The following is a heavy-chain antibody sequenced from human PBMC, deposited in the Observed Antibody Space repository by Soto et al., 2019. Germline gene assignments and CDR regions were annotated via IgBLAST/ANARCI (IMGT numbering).Heavy chain of an antibody. V-gene: IGHV3-30*18. Sequence: QVQLVESGGGVVQPGRSLRLSCAASGFTFSSYGMHWVRQAPGKGLEWVAVISYDGSNKYYADSVKGRFTISRDNSKNTLYLQMNSLRAEDTAVYYCAKPRQASTFWFDYIAAAGTVDYWGQGTLVTVSS. CDR1: GFTFSSYG. J-gene: IGHJ4*02. CDR3: AKPRQASTFWFDYIAAAGTVDY. CDR2: ISYDGSNK. D-gene: IGHD6-13*01.